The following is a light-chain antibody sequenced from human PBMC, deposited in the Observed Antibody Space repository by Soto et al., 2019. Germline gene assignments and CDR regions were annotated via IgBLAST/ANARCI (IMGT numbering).Light chain of an antibody. J-gene: IGLJ2*01. CDR3: SSYASSNTVI. V-gene: IGLV2-14*01. Sequence: QSALTQPASVSGSPGQSITISRTGTSSDVGGYKYVSWYQQHPGKAPKLMIYEVSNRPSGVSNRFSGSKSGNTASLTISGLQAEDEADYYCSSYASSNTVIFGGGTKLTVL. CDR2: EVS. CDR1: SSDVGGYKY.